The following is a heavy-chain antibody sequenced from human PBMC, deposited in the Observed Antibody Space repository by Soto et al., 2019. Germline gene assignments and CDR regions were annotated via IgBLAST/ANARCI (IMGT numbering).Heavy chain of an antibody. V-gene: IGHV4-38-2*01. CDR1: ESTIKITCY. D-gene: IGHD4-17*01. CDR3: ARGLYGGIFAY. J-gene: IGHJ4*02. Sequence: SGSLALTCAASESTIKITCYWLWISKPPGKGLEWIGAIHHSGTTYYTPSLKSRVTISMDTSKNHFSLRLTSVTAADTAIYYCARGLYGGIFAYWGQGTPVTAP. CDR2: IHHSGTT.